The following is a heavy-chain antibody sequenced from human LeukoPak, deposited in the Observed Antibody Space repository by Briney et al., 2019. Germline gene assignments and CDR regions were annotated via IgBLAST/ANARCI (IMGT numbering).Heavy chain of an antibody. CDR3: AELGITMIGGV. CDR2: IYSGGST. CDR1: GFTVSSNY. D-gene: IGHD3-10*02. J-gene: IGHJ6*04. V-gene: IGHV3-66*01. Sequence: PGGSLRLSCAASGFTVSSNYMSWVRQVPGKGLEWVSVIYSGGSTYYADSVKGRFTISRDNAKNSLYLQMNSLRAEDTAVYYCAELGITMIGGVWGKGTTVTISS.